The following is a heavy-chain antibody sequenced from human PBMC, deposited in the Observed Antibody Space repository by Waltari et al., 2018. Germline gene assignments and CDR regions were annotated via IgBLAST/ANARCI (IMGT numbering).Heavy chain of an antibody. CDR2: IYYSGST. CDR1: GGSISSSSYY. V-gene: IGHV4-39*07. Sequence: QLQLQESGPGLVKPSETLSLTCTVSGGSISSSSYYWGWIRQPPGKGLEWIGSIYYSGSTYYTPSLKSRVTISVDTSKNQFSLKLSSVTAADTAVYYCARGITGDRFGDAFDIWGQGTMVTVSS. CDR3: ARGITGDRFGDAFDI. J-gene: IGHJ3*02. D-gene: IGHD7-27*01.